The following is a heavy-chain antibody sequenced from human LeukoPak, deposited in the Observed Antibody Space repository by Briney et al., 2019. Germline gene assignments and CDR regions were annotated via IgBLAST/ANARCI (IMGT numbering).Heavy chain of an antibody. CDR1: GASVRSNNFY. Sequence: PSETLSLTCTVSGASVRSNNFYWSWIRQPAGKGLEWIGRIYTRGSADYNPSLKSRVTISLDTSKNHPSLNLSSVTAADTAIYYCARGSINYGAHFSSWGQGTPVTVSS. CDR2: IYTRGSA. D-gene: IGHD4-17*01. CDR3: ARGSINYGAHFSS. V-gene: IGHV4-61*02. J-gene: IGHJ4*02.